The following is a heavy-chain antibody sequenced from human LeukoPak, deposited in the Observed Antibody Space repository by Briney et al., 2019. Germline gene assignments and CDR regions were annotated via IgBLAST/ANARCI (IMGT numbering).Heavy chain of an antibody. CDR3: ARDSYGVTTTGGKWWFDP. J-gene: IGHJ5*02. D-gene: IGHD4-11*01. V-gene: IGHV4-31*03. CDR2: IYYSGST. CDR1: GGSISSGGYY. Sequence: PSETLSLTCTVSGGSISSGGYYWSWIRQHPGKGLEWIGYIYYSGSTYYNPSLKSRVTISVDTSKNQFSLKLSSVTAADTAVYYCARDSYGVTTTGGKWWFDPWGQGTLVTVSS.